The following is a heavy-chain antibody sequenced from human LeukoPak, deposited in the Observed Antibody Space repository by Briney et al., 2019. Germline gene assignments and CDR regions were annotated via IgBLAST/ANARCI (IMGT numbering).Heavy chain of an antibody. V-gene: IGHV4-34*01. J-gene: IGHJ4*02. Sequence: PSETLSLTCAVYGGSFSGYYWSWIRQPPGKGLEWIGEINHSGSTNYNPSLKSRVTISVDTSKNQFSLKLSSVTAADTAVYYCARVGVYGSRSYYDYWGQGTLVTVSS. CDR1: GGSFSGYY. D-gene: IGHD3-10*01. CDR2: INHSGST. CDR3: ARVGVYGSRSYYDY.